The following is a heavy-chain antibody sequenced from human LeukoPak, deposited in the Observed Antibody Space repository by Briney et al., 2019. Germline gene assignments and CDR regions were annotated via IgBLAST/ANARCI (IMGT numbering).Heavy chain of an antibody. CDR1: GYTFTSYG. D-gene: IGHD3-3*01. V-gene: IGHV1-18*01. CDR3: ARWPSTLFGVVIIDYYCYYGMDV. Sequence: GASVKASCKASGYTFTSYGISWVRQAPGQGLEWMGWISAYNGNTNYAQKLQGRVTMTTDTSTSTAYMELRSLRSDDTAVYYCARWPSTLFGVVIIDYYCYYGMDVWGQGTTVTVSS. CDR2: ISAYNGNT. J-gene: IGHJ6*02.